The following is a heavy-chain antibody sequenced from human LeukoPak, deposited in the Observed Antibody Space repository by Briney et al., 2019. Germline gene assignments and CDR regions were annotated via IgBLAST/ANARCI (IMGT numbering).Heavy chain of an antibody. D-gene: IGHD3-22*01. CDR3: ARRNYYDSSGSFDY. CDR2: IYSGGST. CDR1: GFTVSNSF. Sequence: GGSLRLSCAASGFTVSNSFMSWIRQAPGKGLEWVSVIYSGGSTYYADSVKGRFTISRDNSKNTLYLQMNSLRAEDTAVYYCARRNYYDSSGSFDYWGQGTLVTVSS. V-gene: IGHV3-53*01. J-gene: IGHJ4*02.